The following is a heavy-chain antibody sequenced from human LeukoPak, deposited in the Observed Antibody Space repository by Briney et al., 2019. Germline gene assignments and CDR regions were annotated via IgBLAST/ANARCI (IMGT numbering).Heavy chain of an antibody. J-gene: IGHJ4*02. V-gene: IGHV1-2*02. Sequence: GASVKVSCKAPEYTFTGYYLHWVRQAPGQGLEWMGWINPHSGDTDYAQKFQGRVTMTRDTSISTAYMELSRLRSDDTAVYYCARWGGHCTSGLCYYFDCWGQGTLVTVSS. CDR1: EYTFTGYY. CDR3: ARWGGHCTSGLCYYFDC. CDR2: INPHSGDT. D-gene: IGHD2-8*01.